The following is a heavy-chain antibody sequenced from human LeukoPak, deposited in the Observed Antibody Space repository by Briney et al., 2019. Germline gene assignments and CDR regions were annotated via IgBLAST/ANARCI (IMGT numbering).Heavy chain of an antibody. D-gene: IGHD6-19*01. CDR3: GGTQWLVGMDV. CDR2: ISSSSSYI. V-gene: IGHV3-21*01. J-gene: IGHJ6*02. CDR1: GFTVSSNY. Sequence: GGSLRLSCAASGFTVSSNYMNWVRQAPGKGLEWVSSISSSSSYIYYADSVKGRFTISRDNAKNSLYLQMNSLRAEDTAVYYCGGTQWLVGMDVWGQGTTVTVSS.